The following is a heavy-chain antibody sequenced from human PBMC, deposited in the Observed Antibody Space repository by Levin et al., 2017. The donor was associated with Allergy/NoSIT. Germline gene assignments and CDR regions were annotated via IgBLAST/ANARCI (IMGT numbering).Heavy chain of an antibody. Sequence: ASETLSLTCTVSGGSISSYYWSWIRQPPGKGLEWIGYIYYSGSTNYNPSLKSRVTISVDTSKNQFSLKLSSVTAADTAVYYCARDLGYCSSTSCYDPYGMDVWGQGTTVTVSS. CDR3: ARDLGYCSSTSCYDPYGMDV. V-gene: IGHV4-59*01. D-gene: IGHD2-2*03. CDR1: GGSISSYY. J-gene: IGHJ6*02. CDR2: IYYSGST.